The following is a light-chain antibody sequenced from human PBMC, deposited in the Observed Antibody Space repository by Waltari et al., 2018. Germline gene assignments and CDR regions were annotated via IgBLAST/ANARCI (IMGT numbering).Light chain of an antibody. CDR3: MEALQTVPT. V-gene: IGKV2-28*01. J-gene: IGKJ4*01. CDR2: LGS. CDR1: PSLLHANGNNY. Sequence: EIVMTQSPLSLPVTPGEPASIFCRYSPSLLHANGNNYLDWYLQKPGQSPQLLIDLGSNRASGVPERFTGSGSGTNFTLKITRVEADDVGIYYCMEALQTVPTFGGGTTVEIK.